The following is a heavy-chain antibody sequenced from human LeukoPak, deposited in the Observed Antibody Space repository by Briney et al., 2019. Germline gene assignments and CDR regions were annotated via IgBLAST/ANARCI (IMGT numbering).Heavy chain of an antibody. V-gene: IGHV3-21*01. J-gene: IGHJ6*03. CDR1: GFTFSSYS. Sequence: PGGSLRLSCAASGFTFSSYSMNWVRQAPGKGLEWGSSISSSSSDIYYADSVKGRFTISRDNAKNSLYLQMNSLSAEDTAVYYCARDLAPLHWNYYYYMDVWGKGTTVTVSS. D-gene: IGHD1-1*01. CDR3: ARDLAPLHWNYYYYMDV. CDR2: ISSSSSDI.